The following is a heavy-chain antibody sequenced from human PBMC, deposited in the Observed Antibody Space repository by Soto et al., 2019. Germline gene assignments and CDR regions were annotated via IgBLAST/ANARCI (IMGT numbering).Heavy chain of an antibody. J-gene: IGHJ6*03. V-gene: IGHV1-69*02. CDR3: ASATGMVAAAGNSPYYYCYMDV. CDR1: GGTFSSYT. D-gene: IGHD6-13*01. CDR2: IIPILGIA. Sequence: QVQLVQSGAEVKKPGSSVKVSCKASGGTFSSYTISWVRQAPGQGLEWMGRIIPILGIANYAQKFQGRVTITADKSTSTAYMERSSLRSEDTAVYYCASATGMVAAAGNSPYYYCYMDVWGKGTTVTVSS.